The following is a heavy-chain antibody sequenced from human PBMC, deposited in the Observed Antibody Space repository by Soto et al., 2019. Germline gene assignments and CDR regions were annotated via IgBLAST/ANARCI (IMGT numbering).Heavy chain of an antibody. J-gene: IGHJ4*02. V-gene: IGHV3-23*01. Sequence: GGSLRLSCAASGFTCSSYAMSWVRQAPGKGLEWVSAISGSGGSTYYADSVKGRFTISRDNSKNTLYLQMNSLRAEDTAVYYCAKGTRPFLEWLNDYWGQGTLVTVSS. CDR1: GFTCSSYA. D-gene: IGHD3-3*02. CDR3: AKGTRPFLEWLNDY. CDR2: ISGSGGST.